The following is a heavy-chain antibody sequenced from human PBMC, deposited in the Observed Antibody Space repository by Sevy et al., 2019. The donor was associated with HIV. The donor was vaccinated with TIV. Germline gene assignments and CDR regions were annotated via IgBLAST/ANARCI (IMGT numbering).Heavy chain of an antibody. CDR1: GFTFSRYS. Sequence: GGSLRLSCAASGFTFSRYSMHWVRQAPGKRLEWVATISFDASNKHYADSVKGRFTISRDNFQNSLFLQMNSLRPEDTAVYYCALERLSSDVAEYFQNWGQGTLVTVSS. CDR3: ALERLSSDVAEYFQN. J-gene: IGHJ1*01. V-gene: IGHV3-30*04. D-gene: IGHD1-1*01. CDR2: ISFDASNK.